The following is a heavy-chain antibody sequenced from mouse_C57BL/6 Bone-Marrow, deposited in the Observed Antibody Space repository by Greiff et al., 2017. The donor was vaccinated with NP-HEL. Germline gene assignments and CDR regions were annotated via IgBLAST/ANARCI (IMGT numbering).Heavy chain of an antibody. CDR3: ARQSSGYGSSYFDG. J-gene: IGHJ2*01. D-gene: IGHD3-2*02. CDR2: IYPRSGNT. CDR1: GYTFTSYG. Sequence: QVQLQQSGAELARPGASVKLSCKASGYTFTSYGISWVKQRTGQGLEWIGEIYPRSGNTYYNEKFKGKATLTADKSYSTAYMELRSLTSEDSAVYFCARQSSGYGSSYFDGWGQGTTLTASS. V-gene: IGHV1-81*01.